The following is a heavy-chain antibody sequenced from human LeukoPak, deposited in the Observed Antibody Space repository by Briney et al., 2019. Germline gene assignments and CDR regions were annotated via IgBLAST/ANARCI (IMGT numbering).Heavy chain of an antibody. V-gene: IGHV3-53*01. CDR3: ARVAPLKLYYYDSSGYLDY. J-gene: IGHJ4*02. CDR1: GFTVSSNY. Sequence: PGGSLRLSCAASGFTVSSNYMSWVRQAPGKGLEWVSVIYSGGSTYYADSVKGRFTISRDNSKNTLYLQMSSLRAEDTAVYYCARVAPLKLYYYDSSGYLDYWGQGTLVTVSS. D-gene: IGHD3-22*01. CDR2: IYSGGST.